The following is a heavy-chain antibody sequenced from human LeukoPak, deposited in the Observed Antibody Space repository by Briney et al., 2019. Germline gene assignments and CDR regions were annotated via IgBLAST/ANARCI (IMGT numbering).Heavy chain of an antibody. J-gene: IGHJ4*02. CDR1: WFPFYYYG. CDR3: AKDATYSSGWTDY. CDR2: ISWNSGSI. D-gene: IGHD6-19*01. V-gene: IGHV3-9*01. Sequence: GGSLRLSCAGSWFPFYYYGLPWVRAAPGEGLGGVSGISWNSGSIGYADSVKGRFTISRDNAKNSLYLQMNSLRVEDTALYYCAKDATYSSGWTDYWGQGTLVTVSS.